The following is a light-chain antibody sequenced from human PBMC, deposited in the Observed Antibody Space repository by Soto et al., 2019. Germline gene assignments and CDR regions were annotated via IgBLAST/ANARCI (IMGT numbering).Light chain of an antibody. CDR1: QSVSSN. CDR2: GAS. V-gene: IGKV3-15*01. Sequence: IVMTQSPATLSVSPGERATLSCRASQSVSSNLAWYQQKPGQAPRLLIYGASTRATGIPARFSGSGSGTEFTLTISSLQSEDFAVYYCHQYNNWPPYTFGQGTKLEIK. J-gene: IGKJ2*01. CDR3: HQYNNWPPYT.